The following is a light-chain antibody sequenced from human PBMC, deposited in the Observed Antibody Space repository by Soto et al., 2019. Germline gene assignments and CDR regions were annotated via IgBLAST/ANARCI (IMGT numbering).Light chain of an antibody. J-gene: IGKJ1*01. V-gene: IGKV1-17*01. CDR1: QDIRDD. Sequence: DIQMTQSPSSLSASMGDGVTITCRASQDIRDDLVWYQQQQGKAPNLLIYAASTLQSGVPSRFSGSGSGTDFTLTISCLQSEDFATYYCQQYYSFPRTFGQGTKVDIK. CDR3: QQYYSFPRT. CDR2: AAS.